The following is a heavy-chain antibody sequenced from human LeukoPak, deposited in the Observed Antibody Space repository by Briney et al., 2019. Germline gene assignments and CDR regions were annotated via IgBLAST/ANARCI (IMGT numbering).Heavy chain of an antibody. CDR2: IYTSGST. V-gene: IGHV4-61*02. CDR3: ARAARGTDCYSSMAV. J-gene: IGHJ6*03. CDR1: GGSMSSGSDY. D-gene: IGHD6-6*01. Sequence: PSETLSLTCTVSGGSMSSGSDYWSWIRQPAGTGLEWIERIYTSGSTNYNPSLKSRLTISVDTSKNQFSLKLRSVTAVDTALYYCARAARGTDCYSSMAVWGKGTTVTVSS.